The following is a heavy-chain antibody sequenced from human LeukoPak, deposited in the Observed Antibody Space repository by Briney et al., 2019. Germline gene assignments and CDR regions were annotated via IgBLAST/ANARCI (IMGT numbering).Heavy chain of an antibody. CDR2: ISGSGGST. J-gene: IGHJ4*02. CDR3: ARDRVDSSGWYFDY. Sequence: GGSLRLSCAASGFTFSTYGMSWVRQAPGKGLEWVSAISGSGGSTYYGDSVKGRFTISRDNAKNSLYLQMNSLRAEDTAVYYCARDRVDSSGWYFDYWGQGTLVTVSS. D-gene: IGHD6-19*01. CDR1: GFTFSTYG. V-gene: IGHV3-23*01.